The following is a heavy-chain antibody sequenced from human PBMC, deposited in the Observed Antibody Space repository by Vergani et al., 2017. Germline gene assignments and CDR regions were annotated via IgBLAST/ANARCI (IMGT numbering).Heavy chain of an antibody. Sequence: QVQLVQSGAEVKKPGASVKVSCKASGYTFTSYYMHWVRQAPGQGLEWMGIINPSGGSTSYAQKFQGRVTMTRDTSTSPVYMELSSLRSEDTAVYYCARASYYYDSSGYDDAFDIWGQGTMVTVSS. CDR3: ARASYYYDSSGYDDAFDI. CDR2: INPSGGST. J-gene: IGHJ3*02. V-gene: IGHV1-46*01. CDR1: GYTFTSYY. D-gene: IGHD3-22*01.